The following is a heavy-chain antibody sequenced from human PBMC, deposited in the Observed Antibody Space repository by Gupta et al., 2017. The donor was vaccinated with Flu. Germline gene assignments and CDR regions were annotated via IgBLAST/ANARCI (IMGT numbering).Heavy chain of an antibody. V-gene: IGHV3-30*18. CDR1: GLTFRSYG. J-gene: IGHJ4*02. Sequence: QVQLVESGGGVVQPGGCLRLSGAGSGLTFRSYGRHWVRQAPGKGLEWVAVISYDGSNKYYAGSVKGRFTISRDNSKNTLYLQMNSLRAEDTAVYYCAKESTVTTSLDYWGQGTLVTVSS. D-gene: IGHD4-17*01. CDR3: AKESTVTTSLDY. CDR2: ISYDGSNK.